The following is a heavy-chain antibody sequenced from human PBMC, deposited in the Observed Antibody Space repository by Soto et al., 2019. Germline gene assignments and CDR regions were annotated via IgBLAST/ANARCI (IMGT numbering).Heavy chain of an antibody. CDR2: IIPIFGTA. D-gene: IGHD6-6*01. Sequence: ASVKVSCKASGGTFSSYAISWVRQAPGQGLEWMGGIIPIFGTANYAQKFQGRVTITADESTSTAYMELSSLRSEDTAVYYCARGVIAARPGYNWFDPWGQGTLVTVSS. CDR3: ARGVIAARPGYNWFDP. J-gene: IGHJ5*02. V-gene: IGHV1-69*13. CDR1: GGTFSSYA.